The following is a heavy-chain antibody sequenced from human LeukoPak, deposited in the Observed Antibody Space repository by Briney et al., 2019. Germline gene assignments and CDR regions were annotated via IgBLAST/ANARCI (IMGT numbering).Heavy chain of an antibody. V-gene: IGHV3-73*01. CDR3: TRDSIKTSIAAQPYYYYMDV. J-gene: IGHJ6*03. Sequence: GGSLRLSCAASGFTFSGSAMHWVRQASGKGLEWVGRIRSKANSYATAYAASVKGRFTISRDDSKNTAYLQMNSLKTEDTAVYYCTRDSIKTSIAAQPYYYYMDVWGKGTTVTVSS. CDR2: IRSKANSYAT. D-gene: IGHD6-6*01. CDR1: GFTFSGSA.